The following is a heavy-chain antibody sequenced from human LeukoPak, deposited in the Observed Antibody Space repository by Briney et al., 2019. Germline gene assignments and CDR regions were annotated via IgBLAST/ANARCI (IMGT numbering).Heavy chain of an antibody. D-gene: IGHD2-15*01. CDR1: GGSISSSSYY. Sequence: PSETLTLTCTVSGGSISSSSYYWGWIPQPPGKGLEWVGNIYYGGSTYYNPSRKSRVTISVDTSKNQFSLKLSSVTAADTAVYYCARGYCSGGSCYLFDYWGQGTLVTVSS. CDR2: IYYGGST. J-gene: IGHJ4*02. CDR3: ARGYCSGGSCYLFDY. V-gene: IGHV4-39*01.